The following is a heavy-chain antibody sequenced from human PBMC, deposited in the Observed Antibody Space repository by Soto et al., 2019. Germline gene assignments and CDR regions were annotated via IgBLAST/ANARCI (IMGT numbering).Heavy chain of an antibody. CDR3: AKDLYSEELDY. Sequence: GGSLRLSCAASGFTFSSYGMHWVRQAPGKGLEWVAVISYDGSNKYYADSVKGRFTISRDNSKNTLYLQMNSLRAEDTAVYYCAKDLYSEELDYWGQGTLVTVSS. V-gene: IGHV3-30*18. D-gene: IGHD2-15*01. CDR2: ISYDGSNK. J-gene: IGHJ4*02. CDR1: GFTFSSYG.